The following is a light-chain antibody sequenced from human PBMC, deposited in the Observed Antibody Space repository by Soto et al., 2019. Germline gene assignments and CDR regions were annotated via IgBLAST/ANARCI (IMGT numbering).Light chain of an antibody. Sequence: IVFTQSPGTLSLSPGERATLSCRASLRLSTNLAWYQQRPGQAPRLLIYGASTRATGIPARFSGSGSGTEFTLTISSLQSEDFGVYYCQQYNNWPRTFGQGTKVDIK. CDR1: LRLSTN. CDR3: QQYNNWPRT. J-gene: IGKJ1*01. V-gene: IGKV3D-15*01. CDR2: GAS.